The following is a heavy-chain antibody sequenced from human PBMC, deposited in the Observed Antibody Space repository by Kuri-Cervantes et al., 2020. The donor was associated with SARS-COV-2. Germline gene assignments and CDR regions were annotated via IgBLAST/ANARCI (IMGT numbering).Heavy chain of an antibody. CDR2: IGTAGDT. Sequence: GGSLRLSCAASGFTFSSYDMHWVRQATGKGLEWVSAIGTAGDTYYPGSVKGRFTISRENAKNSLYLQMNSLRAGDTAVYYCARGGSIAAAGSWNYYYYYYMDVWGKGTTVTVSS. CDR3: ARGGSIAAAGSWNYYYYYYMDV. D-gene: IGHD6-13*01. CDR1: GFTFSSYD. V-gene: IGHV3-13*01. J-gene: IGHJ6*03.